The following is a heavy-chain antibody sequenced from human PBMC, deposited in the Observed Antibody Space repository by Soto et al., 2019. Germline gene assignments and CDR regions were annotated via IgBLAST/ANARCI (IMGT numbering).Heavy chain of an antibody. D-gene: IGHD2-15*01. CDR1: GGTFSSYA. CDR3: ARGGCDGSGASCYPLYYYSVMDV. J-gene: IGHJ6*02. V-gene: IGHV1-69*13. Sequence: APVEVSCKASGGTFSSYAISWVRQAPGQGLEWMGGIIPIFGTANYAQKFQGRVTITADESRSTAYMELSSLRSEDTAVYYCARGGCDGSGASCYPLYYYSVMDVRGQGTTVTVSS. CDR2: IIPIFGTA.